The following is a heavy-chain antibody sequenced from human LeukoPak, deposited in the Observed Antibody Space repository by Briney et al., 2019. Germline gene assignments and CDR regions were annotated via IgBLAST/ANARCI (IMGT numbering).Heavy chain of an antibody. CDR1: GYGSTTYW. CDR2: AYVGDSDT. V-gene: IGHV5-51*01. D-gene: IGHD2-21*01. Sequence: GESLKISCQLSGYGSTTYWIGWVRQVSGKGLEWMGSAYVGDSDTRYSPSFQGQVTISADKSISTAYLQWSSLKASDTAMYYCARLDRIRYMDVWGKGTTVTVSS. J-gene: IGHJ6*03. CDR3: ARLDRIRYMDV.